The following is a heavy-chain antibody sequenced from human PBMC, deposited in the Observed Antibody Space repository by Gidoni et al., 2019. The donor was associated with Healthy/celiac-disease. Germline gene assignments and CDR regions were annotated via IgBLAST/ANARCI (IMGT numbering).Heavy chain of an antibody. CDR3: ARALEYGYSRGWYVL. J-gene: IGHJ4*02. D-gene: IGHD6-19*01. Sequence: LVQSGAAVKKPGASVKVACKASGYTVTSYAMHWVRQAPGQRLEWMGWINAGNGNTNYSPQFQGRVTITRDTSASTAYMELSSLRSEDTAVYYCARALEYGYSRGWYVLWGQGTLVTVSS. CDR2: INAGNGNT. CDR1: GYTVTSYA. V-gene: IGHV1-3*01.